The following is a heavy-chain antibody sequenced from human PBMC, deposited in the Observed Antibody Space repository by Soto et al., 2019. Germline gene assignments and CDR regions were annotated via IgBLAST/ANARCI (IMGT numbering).Heavy chain of an antibody. Sequence: PGGSLRLSCAASGFTFSSYGMHWVRQAPGKGLEWVAVISYDGSNKYYADSVKGRFTISRDNSKNTLYLQMNSLRAEDTAVYYCAKARPLRDYGMDVWGQGTTVTVSS. CDR2: ISYDGSNK. CDR1: GFTFSSYG. V-gene: IGHV3-30*18. CDR3: AKARPLRDYGMDV. J-gene: IGHJ6*02.